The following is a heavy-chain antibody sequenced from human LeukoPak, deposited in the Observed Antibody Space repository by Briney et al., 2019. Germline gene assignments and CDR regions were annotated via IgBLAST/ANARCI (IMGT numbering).Heavy chain of an antibody. CDR2: VSGSGGST. CDR1: EFTFSSFA. J-gene: IGHJ4*02. Sequence: GGSLRLSCAASEFTFSSFAMSWVRQAPGKGLEWVSRVSGSGGSTYYADSVRGRFSISRDNSKNTLYLQMNSLRAEDTAVYYCARDSSGYGSFDYWGRGTLVTVSS. D-gene: IGHD3-22*01. CDR3: ARDSSGYGSFDY. V-gene: IGHV3-23*01.